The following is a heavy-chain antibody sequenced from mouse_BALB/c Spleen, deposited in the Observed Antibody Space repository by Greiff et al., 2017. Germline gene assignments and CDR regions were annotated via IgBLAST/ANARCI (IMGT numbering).Heavy chain of an antibody. CDR3: ARRYGSSFPAWFAY. J-gene: IGHJ3*01. CDR1: GDSITSGY. V-gene: IGHV3-8*02. Sequence: EVQLVESGPSLVKPSQTLSLTCSVTGDSITSGYWNWIRKFPGNKLEYMGYIRYSGSTYYYPSLKSRISITRDTSKNQYYLQLNSVTTEDAATYYCARRYGSSFPAWFAYWGQGTLVTVSA. D-gene: IGHD1-1*01. CDR2: IRYSGST.